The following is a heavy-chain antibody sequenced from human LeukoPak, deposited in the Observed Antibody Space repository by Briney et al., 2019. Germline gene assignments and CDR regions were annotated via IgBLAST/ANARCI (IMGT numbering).Heavy chain of an antibody. CDR3: ARQPGSGLFILP. CDR1: GVSISSSNSY. Sequence: SETLSLTCTVSGVSISSSNSYWGWIRQPPGKGLEWIGSIYYSGNTYYNASLKSQVSISIDTSKNQFSLRLTSVTAADTAVYYCARQPGSGLFILPGGQGTLATVSS. CDR2: IYYSGNT. V-gene: IGHV4-39*01. J-gene: IGHJ4*02. D-gene: IGHD3/OR15-3a*01.